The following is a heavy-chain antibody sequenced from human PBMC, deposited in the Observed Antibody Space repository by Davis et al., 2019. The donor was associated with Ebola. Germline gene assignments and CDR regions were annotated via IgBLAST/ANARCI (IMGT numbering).Heavy chain of an antibody. J-gene: IGHJ6*04. V-gene: IGHV3-23*01. CDR2: ISGSGGST. Sequence: GGSLRLSCTDSVITFSSYAMTWVRQAPGKGLEWVAAISGSGGSTYYADSVKGRLNISRDNSKKTLYLQMNSLRAEDTAVYYCAKSGLSFGVVKYHYGMDVWGEGTTVTVSS. CDR3: AKSGLSFGVVKYHYGMDV. CDR1: VITFSSYA. D-gene: IGHD3-3*01.